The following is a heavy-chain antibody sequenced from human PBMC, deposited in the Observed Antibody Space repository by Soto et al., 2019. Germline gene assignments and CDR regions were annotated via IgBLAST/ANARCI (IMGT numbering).Heavy chain of an antibody. CDR3: GPHPGGGGY. Sequence: EVQLVESGGGLIQPGGSLRLSCAVSGFTVSNNYMSWVRQAPGKGLEGVSVIYSGGYTAYGDSVKGRFTISRDNSKNTNFLQMNTRGADAPACYSCGPHPGGGGYWGQGTLVTVSS. V-gene: IGHV3-53*01. CDR2: IYSGGYT. J-gene: IGHJ4*02. CDR1: GFTVSNNY. D-gene: IGHD3-10*01.